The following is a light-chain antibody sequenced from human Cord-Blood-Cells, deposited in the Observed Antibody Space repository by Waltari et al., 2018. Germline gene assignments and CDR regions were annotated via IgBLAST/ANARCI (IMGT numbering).Light chain of an antibody. V-gene: IGLV2-23*01. CDR3: CSYAGSSTYV. J-gene: IGLJ3*02. CDR1: SSDVGSYNL. Sequence: QSALTQPASVSGSPGQSITISCTGTSSDVGSYNLVSWYQQHPGKAPKSMIYEGSKRPSGVSNRFSGSKSGNTASLTISGLQAEDEADYYCCSYAGSSTYVFGGGTKLTVL. CDR2: EGS.